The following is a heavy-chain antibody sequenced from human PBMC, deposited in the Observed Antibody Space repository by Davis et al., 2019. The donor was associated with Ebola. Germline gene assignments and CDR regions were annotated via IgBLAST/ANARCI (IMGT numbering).Heavy chain of an antibody. V-gene: IGHV4-34*01. Sequence: SETLSLTCAVYGGSFSGYYWSWIRQPPGKGLEWIGEINYSGSTNYNPSLKSRVTISVDTSKNQFSLKLSSVTAADTAVYYCARGRGCSGGSCYYYGMDVWGQGTTVTVSS. D-gene: IGHD2-15*01. J-gene: IGHJ6*02. CDR2: INYSGST. CDR1: GGSFSGYY. CDR3: ARGRGCSGGSCYYYGMDV.